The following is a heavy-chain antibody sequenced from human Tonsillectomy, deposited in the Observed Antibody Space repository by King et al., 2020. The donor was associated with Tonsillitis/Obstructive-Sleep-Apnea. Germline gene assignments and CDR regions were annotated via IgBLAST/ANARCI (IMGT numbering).Heavy chain of an antibody. CDR1: GFTFSSYW. CDR2: ISSDGSST. D-gene: IGHD2-2*01. J-gene: IGHJ4*02. CDR3: ARVLGICSSNSCLFPFDY. Sequence: VQLVESGGGLVQPGGSLRLSCAASGFTFSSYWMHWVRQAPGKGLVWVSHISSDGSSTTYADSVKGRFTISSDNAKNTLYLQMNSLRAEDTAVYYCARVLGICSSNSCLFPFDYWGQGTLVTVSS. V-gene: IGHV3-74*01.